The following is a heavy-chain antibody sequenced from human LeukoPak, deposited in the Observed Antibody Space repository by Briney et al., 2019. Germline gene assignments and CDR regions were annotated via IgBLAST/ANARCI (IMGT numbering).Heavy chain of an antibody. J-gene: IGHJ4*01. Sequence: GGSLRLSCAASGFTFSGSAMHWVRQASGKGLEWVGRIRSKGNSYATAYAASVKGRFTISRDDSKNTAYLQMNSLKTEDTAVYYCTRGGYSSGWYEDYWGQGTLVTVSS. CDR3: TRGGYSSGWYEDY. D-gene: IGHD6-19*01. V-gene: IGHV3-73*01. CDR2: IRSKGNSYAT. CDR1: GFTFSGSA.